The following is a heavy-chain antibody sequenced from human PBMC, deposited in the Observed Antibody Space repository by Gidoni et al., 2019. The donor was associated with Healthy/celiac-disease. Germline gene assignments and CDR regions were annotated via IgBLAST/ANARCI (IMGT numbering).Heavy chain of an antibody. D-gene: IGHD3-22*01. CDR2: INHSGST. CDR1: GGSFSGYY. CDR3: ARGEAVGDSSGQYYFDY. Sequence: QVQLQQWGAGLLKPSETLSLTCAVYGGSFSGYYWSWIRQPPGKGLEWIGEINHSGSTNYNPSLKSRVTISVDTSKNQFSLKLSSVTAADTAVYYCARGEAVGDSSGQYYFDYWGQGTLVTVSS. V-gene: IGHV4-34*01. J-gene: IGHJ4*02.